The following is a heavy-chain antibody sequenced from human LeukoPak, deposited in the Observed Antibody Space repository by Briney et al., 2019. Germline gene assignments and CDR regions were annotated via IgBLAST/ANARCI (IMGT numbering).Heavy chain of an antibody. Sequence: GGSLRLSCEASGFTFSTYNMNWVRQAPGKRLEWVSSITSSSSYVFYADSVKGRFTISRDNAKNSLYLQMNSLRAEDTAVYYCAKDLHYGSADYWGQGTLVTVSS. CDR3: AKDLHYGSADY. D-gene: IGHD3-10*01. V-gene: IGHV3-21*01. J-gene: IGHJ4*02. CDR2: ITSSSSYV. CDR1: GFTFSTYN.